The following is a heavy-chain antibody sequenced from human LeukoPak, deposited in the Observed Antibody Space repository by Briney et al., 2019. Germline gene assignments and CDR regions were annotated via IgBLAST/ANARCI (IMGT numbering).Heavy chain of an antibody. D-gene: IGHD3-22*01. Sequence: GGSLRLSCAASGFTFSSYGMHWVRQAPGKGLEWVAVIWYDGSNKYYADSVKGRFTISRDNSKNTLYLQMDSLRAEDTAIYYCANGATSAYFSPLDSWGQGTLVTVSS. CDR2: IWYDGSNK. CDR3: ANGATSAYFSPLDS. J-gene: IGHJ4*02. V-gene: IGHV3-33*06. CDR1: GFTFSSYG.